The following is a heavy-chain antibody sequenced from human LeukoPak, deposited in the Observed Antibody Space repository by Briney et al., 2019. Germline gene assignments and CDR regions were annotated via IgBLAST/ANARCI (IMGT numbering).Heavy chain of an antibody. D-gene: IGHD2-2*01. Sequence: ASVKVCCKAAGYTFTSYDISWVRQANAQGLEWMGWMNPNSGNTDFAYTDQGRVTITRNTYISTAYMELSTLRSEDTAVYYCARGLGSSTYNWFDPWGQGTLVTVSS. J-gene: IGHJ5*02. V-gene: IGHV1-8*01. CDR1: GYTFTSYD. CDR3: ARGLGSSTYNWFDP. CDR2: MNPNSGNT.